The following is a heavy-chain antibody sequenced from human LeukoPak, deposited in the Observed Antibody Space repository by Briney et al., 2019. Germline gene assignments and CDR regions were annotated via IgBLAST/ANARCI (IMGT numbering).Heavy chain of an antibody. J-gene: IGHJ4*02. CDR2: INHSGST. D-gene: IGHD1-26*01. CDR1: GGSFSGYY. V-gene: IGHV4-34*01. CDR3: ARPRGIGGFDY. Sequence: PSETESLTCAVYGGSFSGYYWSWVRQPPGKGLEWIGEINHSGSTNYNPSLKSRVTISVDTSKNQFSLKLSSVTAADTAVYYCARPRGIGGFDYWGQGTLVTVSS.